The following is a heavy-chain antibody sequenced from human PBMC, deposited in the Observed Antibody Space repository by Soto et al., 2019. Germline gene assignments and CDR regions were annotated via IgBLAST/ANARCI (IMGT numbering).Heavy chain of an antibody. J-gene: IGHJ4*02. V-gene: IGHV3-74*01. D-gene: IGHD2-15*01. CDR2: MDPDGSTI. CDR3: VSDRCGRDDK. CDR1: GFTFSSYW. Sequence: EVQLVESGGDLVQPGGSLRLSCAASGFTFSSYWMHWVRQAPGKGLVWVSRMDPDGSTIDYADSVKGRFTISRDNAKDTLYLQMTGLRAEDSAVYYCVSDRCGRDDKWGQGTLVTVSS.